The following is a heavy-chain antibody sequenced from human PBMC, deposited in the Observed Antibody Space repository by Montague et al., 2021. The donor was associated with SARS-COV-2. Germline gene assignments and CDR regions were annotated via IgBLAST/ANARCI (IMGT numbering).Heavy chain of an antibody. CDR2: IYSNDEK. CDR3: AHLIRYYDIFTGIPFDY. CDR1: GFSLSTPNVG. J-gene: IGHJ4*02. V-gene: IGHV2-5*01. D-gene: IGHD3-9*01. Sequence: PALVKPTQTLTRTCTFSGFSLSTPNVGVGWIRQPPGKALEWVAVIYSNDEKRYSPSLRNRLTITKDTAKNQVVLSLTYVDPVDTATYYCAHLIRYYDIFTGIPFDYWGQGSQVTVSS.